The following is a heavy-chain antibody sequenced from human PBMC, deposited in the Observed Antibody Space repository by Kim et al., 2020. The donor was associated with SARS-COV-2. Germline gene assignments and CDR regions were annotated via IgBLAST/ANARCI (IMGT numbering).Heavy chain of an antibody. CDR3: ARDSRPGEDTATDY. V-gene: IGHV3-30*01. D-gene: IGHD5-18*01. Sequence: ADSGKGRFTISRDNSKNTLYLQMNSLRAEDTAVYYCARDSRPGEDTATDYWGQGTLVTVSS. J-gene: IGHJ4*02.